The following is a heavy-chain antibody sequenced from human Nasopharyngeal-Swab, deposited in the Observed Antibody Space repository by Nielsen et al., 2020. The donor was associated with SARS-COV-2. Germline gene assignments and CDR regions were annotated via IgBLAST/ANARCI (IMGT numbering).Heavy chain of an antibody. J-gene: IGHJ6*02. CDR3: ASDSRLWSGSYNPSYYGMDV. V-gene: IGHV3-48*02. Sequence: SVQGRFTISRDNAKNSLYLQMNSLRDEDTAVYFCASDSRLWSGSYNPSYYGMDVWGQGTTVTVSS. D-gene: IGHD3-3*01.